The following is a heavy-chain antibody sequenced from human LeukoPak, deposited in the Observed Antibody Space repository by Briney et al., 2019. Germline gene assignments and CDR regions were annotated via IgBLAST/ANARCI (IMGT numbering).Heavy chain of an antibody. Sequence: TSETLSLTCTVSGGSISSYYWSWIRQPPGKGLEWIGYIYYSGSTNYNPSLKSRVTISVDKSKNQFSLKLSSVTAADTAVYYCARGLLPGWFDPWGQGTLVTVSS. V-gene: IGHV4-59*12. J-gene: IGHJ5*02. D-gene: IGHD3-10*01. CDR3: ARGLLPGWFDP. CDR1: GGSISSYY. CDR2: IYYSGST.